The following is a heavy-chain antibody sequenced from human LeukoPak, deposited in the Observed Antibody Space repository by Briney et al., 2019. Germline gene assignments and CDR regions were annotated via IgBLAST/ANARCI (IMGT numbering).Heavy chain of an antibody. CDR1: GGSFRGYY. D-gene: IGHD4-23*01. J-gene: IGHJ4*02. CDR2: INHSGST. Sequence: SETQSLTCAVYGGSFRGYYWRWIRGPPGKGLEWIGEINHSGSTNYNPALKSRVTISVDTSKSQFSLKLSSVTAADTAVYYCARGSYGGNSGFGYWGQGTLVTVSS. V-gene: IGHV4-34*01. CDR3: ARGSYGGNSGFGY.